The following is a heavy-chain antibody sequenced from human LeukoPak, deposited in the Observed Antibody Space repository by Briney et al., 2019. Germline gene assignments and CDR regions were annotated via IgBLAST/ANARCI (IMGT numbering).Heavy chain of an antibody. CDR2: INADGGGT. CDR3: APDSVVVRDSMNAFYI. V-gene: IGHV1-2*02. Sequence: ASVKVSCKASGYTFTGKYMHWVRQAPGQGPAWMGWINADGGGTRYSQKFQGRVTMSRDTSITTAYMEVYSRTSDDTAVYFCAPDSVVVRDSMNAFYIGGQGTMVTVS. D-gene: IGHD2-2*01. J-gene: IGHJ3*02. CDR1: GYTFTGKY.